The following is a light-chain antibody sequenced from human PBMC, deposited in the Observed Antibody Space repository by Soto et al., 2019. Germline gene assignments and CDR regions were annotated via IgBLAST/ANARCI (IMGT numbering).Light chain of an antibody. V-gene: IGLV2-11*01. Sequence: QSALTQPASVSGSPGQSITISCTGTSSDVGGYKYVSWYQQHPDKAPKLIIFDVNKRPSGVPDRFSGSKSGNTASLTISGLQPEDEADYYCCSYAGSSLVFGGGTKLTVL. CDR3: CSYAGSSLV. CDR1: SSDVGGYKY. J-gene: IGLJ2*01. CDR2: DVN.